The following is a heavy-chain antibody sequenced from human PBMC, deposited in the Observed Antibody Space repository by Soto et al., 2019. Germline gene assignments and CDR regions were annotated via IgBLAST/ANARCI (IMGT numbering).Heavy chain of an antibody. CDR3: AKLGDIVVVVAAPYYMDV. D-gene: IGHD2-15*01. V-gene: IGHV3-23*01. J-gene: IGHJ6*03. CDR2: ISGSGGST. Sequence: PGGSLRLSCAASGFTFRSYGMSWVRQAPGKGLEWVSAISGSGGSTYYADSVKGRFTISRDNSKNALYLQMNSLRAEDTAVYYCAKLGDIVVVVAAPYYMDVWGKGTTVTVS. CDR1: GFTFRSYG.